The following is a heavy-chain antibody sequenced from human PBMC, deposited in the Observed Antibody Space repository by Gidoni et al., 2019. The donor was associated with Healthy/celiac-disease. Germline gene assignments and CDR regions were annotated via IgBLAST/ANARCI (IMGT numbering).Heavy chain of an antibody. Sequence: EVQLLESGGGLVQPGGSLRLSCPASGFTLSSYAMSWVRQAPGKGLEWVSAISGSGGSTYYADSVKGRFTISRDNSKNTLYLQMNSLRAEDTAVYYCAKDSYDFWSGFPDYWGQGTLVTVSS. D-gene: IGHD3-3*01. CDR2: ISGSGGST. CDR1: GFTLSSYA. V-gene: IGHV3-23*01. J-gene: IGHJ4*02. CDR3: AKDSYDFWSGFPDY.